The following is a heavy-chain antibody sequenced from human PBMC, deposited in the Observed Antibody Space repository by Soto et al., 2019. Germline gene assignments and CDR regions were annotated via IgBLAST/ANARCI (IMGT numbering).Heavy chain of an antibody. D-gene: IGHD2-2*01. V-gene: IGHV5-51*01. Sequence: GESLKISCKGSGYSFTSYWIGWVRQMPGKGLEWMGIIYPGDSDTRYSPSFQGQVTISADKSISTAYLQWSSLKASDTAMYYCASRGLPAARDYYYYYMDVWGKGTTVTVSS. CDR1: GYSFTSYW. J-gene: IGHJ6*03. CDR3: ASRGLPAARDYYYYYMDV. CDR2: IYPGDSDT.